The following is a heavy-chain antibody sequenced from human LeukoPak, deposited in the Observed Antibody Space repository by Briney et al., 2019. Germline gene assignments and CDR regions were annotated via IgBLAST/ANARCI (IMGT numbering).Heavy chain of an antibody. D-gene: IGHD3-3*01. Sequence: SETLSLTCTVSGGSISSGDYYWSWIRQPPGKGLEWIGYIYYSGSTYYNPSLKSRVTISVDTSKNQFSLNLTSVTVADTAVYFCARASATIYDFWNGHFSTFDVWGLGTLVTVSS. CDR1: GGSISSGDYY. CDR3: ARASATIYDFWNGHFSTFDV. CDR2: IYYSGST. V-gene: IGHV4-30-4*08. J-gene: IGHJ3*01.